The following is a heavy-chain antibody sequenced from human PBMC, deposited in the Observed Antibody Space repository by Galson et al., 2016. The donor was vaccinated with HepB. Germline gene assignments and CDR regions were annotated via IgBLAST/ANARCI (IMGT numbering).Heavy chain of an antibody. V-gene: IGHV3-21*01. CDR2: ITDSSDYI. CDR3: ARENSPWAWRAFDI. J-gene: IGHJ3*02. CDR1: GFTFSRYT. Sequence: SLRLSCAASGFTFSRYTMHWVRQAPGKGLEWVSSITDSSDYIYYVDSVKGRFTISRGNAKNSLDLHMDSLRAEDTAVYYCARENSPWAWRAFDIWGQGTVVTVSS. D-gene: IGHD2/OR15-2a*01.